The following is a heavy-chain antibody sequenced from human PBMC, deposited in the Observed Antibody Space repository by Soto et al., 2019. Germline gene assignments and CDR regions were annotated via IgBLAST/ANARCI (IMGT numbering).Heavy chain of an antibody. CDR1: GGSISSYY. J-gene: IGHJ4*02. Sequence: SETLSLTCTVSGGSISSYYWSWIRQPPGKGLEWIGYIYYSGSTNYNPSLKSRVTISVDTSKNQFSLKLSSVTAADTAVYYCARGYYYGSGSYYKWFDYWGQGTLVTVSS. CDR3: ARGYYYGSGSYYKWFDY. D-gene: IGHD3-10*01. CDR2: IYYSGST. V-gene: IGHV4-59*01.